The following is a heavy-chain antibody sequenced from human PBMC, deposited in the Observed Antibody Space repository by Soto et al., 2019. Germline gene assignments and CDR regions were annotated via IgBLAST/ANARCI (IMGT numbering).Heavy chain of an antibody. CDR1: GFSLSTSGVG. J-gene: IGHJ4*02. V-gene: IGHV2-5*02. CDR3: AHSRPPRLLDY. Sequence: QITLKESGPTLVKPTQTLTLTCTFSGFSLSTSGVGVGWIRQPPGKALEWLALIYWDDDKRYSPSLNSRLTHNKDTSKNQVVHTMTNMDPVDTATYYCAHSRPPRLLDYWGQGTLVTVSS. D-gene: IGHD6-6*01. CDR2: IYWDDDK.